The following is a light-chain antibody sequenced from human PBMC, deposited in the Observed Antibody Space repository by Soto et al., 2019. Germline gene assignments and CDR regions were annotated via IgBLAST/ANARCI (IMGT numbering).Light chain of an antibody. CDR3: EQYFSPPYA. CDR1: QSVFYSPNNKNH. CDR2: WAS. J-gene: IGKJ2*01. Sequence: DIMMTQSPDSLAVSLGERATINCKSSQSVFYSPNNKNHLAWYQQKPGQPPKLLIYWASTRESGVPDRFSGSGSGTDFTLTISTLQAEDVAVYYCEQYFSPPYAFGEETKLVIK. V-gene: IGKV4-1*01.